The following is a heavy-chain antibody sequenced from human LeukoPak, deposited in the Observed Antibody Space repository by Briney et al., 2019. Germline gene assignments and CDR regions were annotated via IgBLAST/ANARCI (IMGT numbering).Heavy chain of an antibody. CDR1: GFTFSSYW. D-gene: IGHD6-6*01. Sequence: GGSLRLSCAASGFTFSSYWMNWVRQAPGKGLEWVASIKQDGSEHYYVDSVKGRFTISRDNAKNSLYLQMDRLSAEDTAVYYCARRSEGISSSGWFDPWGQATLVSVSS. CDR2: IKQDGSEH. V-gene: IGHV3-7*01. CDR3: ARRSEGISSSGWFDP. J-gene: IGHJ5*02.